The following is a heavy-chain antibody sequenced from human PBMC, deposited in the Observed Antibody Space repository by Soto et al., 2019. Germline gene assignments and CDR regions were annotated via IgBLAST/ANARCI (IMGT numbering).Heavy chain of an antibody. CDR2: INPNSGGT. D-gene: IGHD6-13*01. J-gene: IGHJ6*02. V-gene: IGHV1-2*04. CDR1: GYTFTGYY. CDR3: ARDSSWFYYGMDV. Sequence: ASVKVSCKASGYTFTGYYMHWVRQAPGQGLEWMGWINPNSGGTNYAQKFQGWVTMTRDTSISTAYMELSRLRSDDTAVYYCARDSSWFYYGMDVWGQGTTVTVSS.